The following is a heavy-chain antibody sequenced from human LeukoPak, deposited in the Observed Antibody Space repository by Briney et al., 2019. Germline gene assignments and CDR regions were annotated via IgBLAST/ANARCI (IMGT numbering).Heavy chain of an antibody. J-gene: IGHJ5*02. V-gene: IGHV3-21*04. CDR3: ARVATVTTGNWFDP. Sequence: GGSLRLSCAASGSTFSRHSMNWVRQAPGKGLEWVSYISSSSSYTNYADSVKGRFTISRDNAKNSLYLQMNSLRAEDTAVYYCARVATVTTGNWFDPWGQGTLVTVSS. CDR2: ISSSSSYT. D-gene: IGHD4-17*01. CDR1: GSTFSRHS.